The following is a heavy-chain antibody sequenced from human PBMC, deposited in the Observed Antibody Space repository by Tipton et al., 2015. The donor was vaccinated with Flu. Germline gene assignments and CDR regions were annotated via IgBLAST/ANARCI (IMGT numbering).Heavy chain of an antibody. J-gene: IGHJ5*02. D-gene: IGHD3-9*01. CDR3: ARHGYYDILTGYYSWFDP. CDR1: GYSISSGYY. Sequence: ALRLSCAVSGYSISSGYYWGWIRQPPGKGLEWIGSIYHSGSTYYNPSLKSRVTISVDTSKNQFSLKLSSVTAADTAVYYCARHGYYDILTGYYSWFDPWGQGTLVTVSS. V-gene: IGHV4-38-2*01. CDR2: IYHSGST.